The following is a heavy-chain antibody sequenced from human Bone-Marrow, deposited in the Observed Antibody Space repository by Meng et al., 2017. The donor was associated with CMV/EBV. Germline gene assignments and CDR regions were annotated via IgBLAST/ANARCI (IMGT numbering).Heavy chain of an antibody. CDR1: GGSISSSSYY. CDR2: IYYSGST. D-gene: IGHD3-22*01. V-gene: IGHV4-39*01. CDR3: ARHEDPRDYYDSSGYLGY. J-gene: IGHJ4*02. Sequence: SETLSLTCTVSGGSISSSSYYWGWIRQPPGKGLEWIGSIYYSGSTYYNPSLKSRVTISVDTSKNQFSLKLSSVTAADTAVYYCARHEDPRDYYDSSGYLGYWGQGTLVTVSS.